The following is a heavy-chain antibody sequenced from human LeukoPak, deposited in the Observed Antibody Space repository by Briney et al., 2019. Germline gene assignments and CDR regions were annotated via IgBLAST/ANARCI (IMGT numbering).Heavy chain of an antibody. CDR1: GCSISSYY. V-gene: IGHV4-59*08. J-gene: IGHJ4*02. Sequence: SETLSLTCTVSGCSISSYYWSWIRQPPGKGLEWIGYIYYSGSTNHTPSLKSRVTRSVDTSKNQFSLKLSSVTAADTAVYYCARQSYFYLVRGVSQCSEYYFDYWGQGTLVTVSS. CDR3: ARQSYFYLVRGVSQCSEYYFDY. CDR2: IYYSGST. D-gene: IGHD3-10*01.